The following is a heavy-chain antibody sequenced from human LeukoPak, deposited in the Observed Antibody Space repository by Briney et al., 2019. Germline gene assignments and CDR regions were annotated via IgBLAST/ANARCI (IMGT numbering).Heavy chain of an antibody. CDR3: ARVQGVGSGWYYYYYYMDV. J-gene: IGHJ6*03. D-gene: IGHD6-19*01. CDR1: GYTFTSYD. Sequence: ASVKVSCKASGYTFTSYDINWERQATGQGLEWMGWMNPNSGNTGYAQKFQGRVTITRNTSISTAYMELSSLRSEDTAVYYCARVQGVGSGWYYYYYYMDVWGKGTTVTVSS. V-gene: IGHV1-8*03. CDR2: MNPNSGNT.